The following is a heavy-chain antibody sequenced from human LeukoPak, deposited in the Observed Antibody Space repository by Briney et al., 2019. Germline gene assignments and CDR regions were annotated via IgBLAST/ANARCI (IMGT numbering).Heavy chain of an antibody. CDR3: ARDRKLMVYAADAFDL. V-gene: IGHV1-8*01. CDR1: GYTFTSYD. CDR2: MNPNSGNT. Sequence: ASVKVSCKASGYTFTSYDINWVRQATGQGLEWMGWMNPNSGNTGYAQNLQGRVTMTTDTSTSTAYMELRSLRSDDTAVYYCARDRKLMVYAADAFDLWGQGTMVTVSS. J-gene: IGHJ3*01. D-gene: IGHD2-8*01.